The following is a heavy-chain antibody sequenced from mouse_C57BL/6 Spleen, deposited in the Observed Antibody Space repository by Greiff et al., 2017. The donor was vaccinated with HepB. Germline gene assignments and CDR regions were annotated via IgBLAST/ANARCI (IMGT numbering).Heavy chain of an antibody. Sequence: EVQGVESGGDLVKPGGSLKLSCAASGFTFSSYGMSWVRQTPDKRLEWVATISSGGSYTYYPDSVKGRFTISRDNAKNTLYLQMSSLKSEDTAMYYCARHDDYIDYWGQGTTLTVSS. D-gene: IGHD2-3*01. J-gene: IGHJ2*01. V-gene: IGHV5-6*01. CDR3: ARHDDYIDY. CDR2: ISSGGSYT. CDR1: GFTFSSYG.